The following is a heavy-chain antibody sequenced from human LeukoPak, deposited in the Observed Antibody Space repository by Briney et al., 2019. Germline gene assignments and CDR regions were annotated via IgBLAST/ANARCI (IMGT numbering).Heavy chain of an antibody. Sequence: SVKVSCKASGGTFSSYAISWVRQAPGQGLEWMGGIIPIFGTANYAQKFQGRVTITTDESTSTAYMELSSLRSEDTAVYYCAAWIQLWLQIVNWGQGTLVTVSS. V-gene: IGHV1-69*05. CDR3: AAWIQLWLQIVN. J-gene: IGHJ4*02. D-gene: IGHD5-18*01. CDR1: GGTFSSYA. CDR2: IIPIFGTA.